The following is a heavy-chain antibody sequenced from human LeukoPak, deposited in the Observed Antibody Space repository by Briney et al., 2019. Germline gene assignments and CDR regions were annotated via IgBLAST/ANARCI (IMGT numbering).Heavy chain of an antibody. V-gene: IGHV3-7*01. Sequence: PGGFLRLSCAASGFTFSSYWMSWVRQAPGKGLEWVANIKQDGSEKYYVDSVKGRFTISRDNAKNSLYLQMNSLRAEDTAVYYCAREIVVVPAAISYSGYYYYGVDVWGQGTTVTVSS. J-gene: IGHJ6*02. CDR1: GFTFSSYW. CDR2: IKQDGSEK. CDR3: AREIVVVPAAISYSGYYYYGVDV. D-gene: IGHD2-2*01.